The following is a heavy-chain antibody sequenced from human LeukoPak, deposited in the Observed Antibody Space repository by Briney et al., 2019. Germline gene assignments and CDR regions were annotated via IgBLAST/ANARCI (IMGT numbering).Heavy chain of an antibody. CDR3: SRVFRSSTCCYADFDY. Sequence: GESLKISCKGSGYSFTRYWIGSVRQKPGKGLEWMGIIYPGDSDTRYGPSFQGQVTISADKSTSTAYLQWSSLTASDTAIHYCSRVFRSSTCCYADFDYWGQGTLVTVSS. CDR2: IYPGDSDT. J-gene: IGHJ4*02. CDR1: GYSFTRYW. V-gene: IGHV5-51*01. D-gene: IGHD2-2*01.